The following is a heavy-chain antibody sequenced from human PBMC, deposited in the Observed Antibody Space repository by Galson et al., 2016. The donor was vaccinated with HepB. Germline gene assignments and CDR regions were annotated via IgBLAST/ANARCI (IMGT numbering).Heavy chain of an antibody. CDR2: ISGYNGDT. Sequence: SVKVSCKASGYTFTTSGISWVRQAPGQGLEWMGWISGYNGDTNYAQQFQGRVTMTTDTSTTTAYMDLRGLRSDDTAVYYCARGPGNFHYDNSEGAFQHWGQGTLVTVSS. CDR1: GYTFTTSG. J-gene: IGHJ1*01. V-gene: IGHV1-18*01. D-gene: IGHD3-22*01. CDR3: ARGPGNFHYDNSEGAFQH.